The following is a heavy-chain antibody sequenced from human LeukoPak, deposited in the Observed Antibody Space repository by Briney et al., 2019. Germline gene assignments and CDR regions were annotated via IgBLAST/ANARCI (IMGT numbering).Heavy chain of an antibody. J-gene: IGHJ6*02. D-gene: IGHD6-19*01. V-gene: IGHV3-23*01. Sequence: GGSLRLSCAASGFTFSSYAMSWVREAPGKGLEWVSAISGSGGSTYYADSVKGRFTISRDNSKNTLYLQMNRLRAEDTAVYYCAKDLLRGGSSGWTPYYYYGMDVWGQGTTVTVSS. CDR2: ISGSGGST. CDR3: AKDLLRGGSSGWTPYYYYGMDV. CDR1: GFTFSSYA.